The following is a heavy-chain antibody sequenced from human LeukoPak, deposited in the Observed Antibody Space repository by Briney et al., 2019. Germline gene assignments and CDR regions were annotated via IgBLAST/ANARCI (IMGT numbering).Heavy chain of an antibody. CDR2: ISTYNGQT. Sequence: ASVKVSCKTSGYTFTSHGISWVRQAPGQGVEWVGWISTYNGQTDYAQSLQGRVVMTTDRSTSTAYMDLWSLRSDDTAVYYCTSGVDYNYWGQGTVVTVSS. CDR1: GYTFTSHG. CDR3: TSGVDYNY. D-gene: IGHD2-8*01. V-gene: IGHV1-18*01. J-gene: IGHJ4*02.